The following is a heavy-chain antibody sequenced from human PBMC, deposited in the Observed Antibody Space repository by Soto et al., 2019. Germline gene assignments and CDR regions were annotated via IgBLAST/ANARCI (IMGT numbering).Heavy chain of an antibody. J-gene: IGHJ4*02. D-gene: IGHD2-15*01. V-gene: IGHV3-23*01. Sequence: GGSLRLSCAASGFTFGSYAMGWVRQAPGKGLEWVSTICGTSTNTYYADSVKGRFTISRDNSKNTLYLQMNSLRAEDTAVYYCAKANGGSCYAPKDYWGQGTLVTVSS. CDR1: GFTFGSYA. CDR2: ICGTSTNT. CDR3: AKANGGSCYAPKDY.